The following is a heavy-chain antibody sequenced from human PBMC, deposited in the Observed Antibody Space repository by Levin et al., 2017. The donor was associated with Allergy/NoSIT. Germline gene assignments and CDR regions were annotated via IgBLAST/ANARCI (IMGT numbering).Heavy chain of an antibody. V-gene: IGHV3-30*18. CDR3: AKGLNVDTAMVGFS. D-gene: IGHD5-18*01. CDR2: ISYDGSNK. J-gene: IGHJ4*02. Sequence: GGSLRLSCAASGFTFSSYGMHWVRQAPGKGLEWVAVISYDGSNKYYADSVKGRFTISRDNSKNTLYLQMNSLRAEDTAVYYCAKGLNVDTAMVGFSWGQGTLVTVSS. CDR1: GFTFSSYG.